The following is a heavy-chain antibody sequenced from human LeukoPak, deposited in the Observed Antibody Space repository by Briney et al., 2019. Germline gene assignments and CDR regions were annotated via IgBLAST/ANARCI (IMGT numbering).Heavy chain of an antibody. CDR3: ARVPYIHNHYFYYFDS. CDR1: KFIFSNYW. V-gene: IGHV3-7*01. J-gene: IGHJ4*02. CDR2: INQDGNEK. D-gene: IGHD2/OR15-2a*01. Sequence: PGGSLRLSCEVSKFIFSNYWMSWVRQAPGKGMEWVANINQDGNEKYYVDSVRGRFTISRDNVENSLYLQMDSLRAEDSAVYYCARVPYIHNHYFYYFDSWGQGSLVTVSS.